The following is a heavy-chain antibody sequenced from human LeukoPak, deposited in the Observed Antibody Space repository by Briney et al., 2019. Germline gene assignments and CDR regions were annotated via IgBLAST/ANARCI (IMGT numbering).Heavy chain of an antibody. Sequence: ASVTVSCKASGYTFTSYDINWVRQATGQGLEWMGWMNPNSGNTGYAQKFQGRVTMTRNTSISTAYMELSSLRSEDTAVYYCARVDTAMGSFDYWGQGTLVTVSS. CDR2: MNPNSGNT. J-gene: IGHJ4*02. CDR1: GYTFTSYD. D-gene: IGHD5-18*01. V-gene: IGHV1-8*01. CDR3: ARVDTAMGSFDY.